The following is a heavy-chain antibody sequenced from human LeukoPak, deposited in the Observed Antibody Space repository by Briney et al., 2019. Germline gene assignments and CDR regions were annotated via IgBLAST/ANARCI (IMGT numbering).Heavy chain of an antibody. D-gene: IGHD6-19*01. CDR3: ARDRTSVAVMFDF. CDR1: GFTFSSYS. CDR2: ISSSSTYI. J-gene: IGHJ4*02. Sequence: GGSLRLSCAASGFTFSSYSMNWVRQAPGKGLEWVSSISSSSTYIYYADSVKGRFTISRDNAKNSLYLQMNSLRAEDTAVYYCARDRTSVAVMFDFWGQGTLVTVSS. V-gene: IGHV3-21*01.